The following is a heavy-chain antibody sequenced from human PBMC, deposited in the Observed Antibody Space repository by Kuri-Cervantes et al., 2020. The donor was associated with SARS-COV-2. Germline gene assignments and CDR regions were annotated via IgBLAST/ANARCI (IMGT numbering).Heavy chain of an antibody. CDR1: GFTFSSYA. J-gene: IGHJ6*03. CDR3: AKASIAAAGEGNYYYYYYMDV. CDR2: ISGSGGST. Sequence: GESLKISCAASGFTFSSYAMSWVRQAPGKGLEWVSAISGSGGSTYYADSVKDRFTISRDNSKNTLYLQMNSLRAEDTAVYYCAKASIAAAGEGNYYYYYYMDVWGKGTTVTVSS. V-gene: IGHV3-23*01. D-gene: IGHD6-13*01.